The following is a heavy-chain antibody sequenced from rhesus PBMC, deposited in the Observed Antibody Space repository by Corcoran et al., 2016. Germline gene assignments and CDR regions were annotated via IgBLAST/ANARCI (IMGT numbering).Heavy chain of an antibody. D-gene: IGHD2-39*01. Sequence: QVTLKESGPALVKPTQTLTLTCTFSGFSLSTSAMGVGWHRQPPGQALEWLASIYWDDDKYYNTSLKTRLTISKDSSRNQVVLRMTNMDPVDTSTYYCARVHGVTYDYGGQGVLVTVSS. CDR2: IYWDDDK. J-gene: IGHJ4*01. CDR1: GFSLSTSAMG. CDR3: ARVHGVTYDY. V-gene: IGHV2S1*01.